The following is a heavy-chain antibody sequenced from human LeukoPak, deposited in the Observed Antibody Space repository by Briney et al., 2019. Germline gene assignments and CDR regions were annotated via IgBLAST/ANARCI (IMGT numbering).Heavy chain of an antibody. CDR2: IRYDGSNK. CDR3: ARVSLYSSSWYYYYYMDV. J-gene: IGHJ6*03. Sequence: GSLRLSCAASGFTFSSYGMHWVRQAPGKGLEWVAFIRYDGSNKYYADSVKGRFTISRDNAKNSLYLQMNSLRAEDTAVYYCARVSLYSSSWYYYYYMDVWGKGTTVTISS. CDR1: GFTFSSYG. D-gene: IGHD6-13*01. V-gene: IGHV3-30*02.